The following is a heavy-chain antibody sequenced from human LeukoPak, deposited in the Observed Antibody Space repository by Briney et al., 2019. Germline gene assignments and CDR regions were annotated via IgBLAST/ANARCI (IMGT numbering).Heavy chain of an antibody. D-gene: IGHD3-16*01. CDR1: GFVFSDYY. J-gene: IGHJ6*03. Sequence: GGSLRLSCAASGFVFSDYYMGWIRQAPGKGLEWVSYISDSSTTIYHSDSVQGRFTISRDNAKNSLYLQMNSLRVGDTAVYYCVRGEFESYYMDVWGKGTTVTVSS. V-gene: IGHV3-11*01. CDR2: ISDSSTTI. CDR3: VRGEFESYYMDV.